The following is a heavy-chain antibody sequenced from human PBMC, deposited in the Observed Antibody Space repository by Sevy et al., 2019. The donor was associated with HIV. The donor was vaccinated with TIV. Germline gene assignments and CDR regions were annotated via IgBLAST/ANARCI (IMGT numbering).Heavy chain of an antibody. J-gene: IGHJ4*02. CDR3: TGEGNYAYFIY. CDR2: ISYDGSNE. CDR1: GFTFSGYS. Sequence: GGSLRLSCAASGFTFSGYSMHWVRQAPGKGLEWVAVISYDGSNEYYADSVKGRFTISRDNLKNTLYLQMNSLRTEDTAVYYCTGEGNYAYFIYWGQGALVTVSS. D-gene: IGHD1-7*01. V-gene: IGHV3-30-3*01.